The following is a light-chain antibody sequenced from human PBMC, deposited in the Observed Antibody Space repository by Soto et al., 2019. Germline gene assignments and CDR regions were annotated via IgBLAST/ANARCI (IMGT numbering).Light chain of an antibody. CDR2: EVS. Sequence: QSALTQPPSASGSPGQSVTISCTGTSSDVGGYNYVSWYQQHPGKAPKLMICEVSKRPSGVPDRFSGSKSGNTASLTVSGLQAEDEDDYSGSSYAGSNNLVFGGGTKLTVL. CDR3: SSYAGSNNLV. CDR1: SSDVGGYNY. J-gene: IGLJ2*01. V-gene: IGLV2-8*01.